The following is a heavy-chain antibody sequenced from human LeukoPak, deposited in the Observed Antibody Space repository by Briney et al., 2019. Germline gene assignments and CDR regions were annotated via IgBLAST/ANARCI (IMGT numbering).Heavy chain of an antibody. CDR1: GFIFSNYS. V-gene: IGHV3-48*04. CDR3: TYDSSGYFVI. D-gene: IGHD3-22*01. Sequence: GGSLRLSCAASGFIFSNYSMNWVRQAPGKGLEWVSYISSSGSTIYYADSVKGRFTISRDNAKNSLYLQMNSLRAEDTAVYYCTYDSSGYFVIWGQGTLVTVSS. CDR2: ISSSGSTI. J-gene: IGHJ4*02.